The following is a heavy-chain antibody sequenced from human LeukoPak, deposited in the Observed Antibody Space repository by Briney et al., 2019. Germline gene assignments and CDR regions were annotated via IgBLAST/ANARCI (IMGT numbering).Heavy chain of an antibody. J-gene: IGHJ4*02. D-gene: IGHD3-3*01. Sequence: GGSLRLSCAASGFTFSSYGMHWVRQAPGKGREWVAVISYDGSNKYYADSVKGRFTISRDNSKNTLYLQMNSLRAEDTAVYYCAREVYDFWRKGYYFDYWGQGTLVTVSS. CDR2: ISYDGSNK. CDR1: GFTFSSYG. V-gene: IGHV3-30*03. CDR3: AREVYDFWRKGYYFDY.